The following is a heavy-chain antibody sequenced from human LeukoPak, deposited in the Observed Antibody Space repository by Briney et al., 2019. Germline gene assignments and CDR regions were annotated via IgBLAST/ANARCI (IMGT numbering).Heavy chain of an antibody. CDR3: ARDGDSSGWYGGDY. CDR2: INPNSGGT. V-gene: IGHV1-2*02. CDR1: GYTFTGYY. Sequence: ASVKVSCKASGYTFTGYYMHWVRQAPGQGLEWMGWINPNSGGTNYAQKFQGRVTMTRDTSISTAYMELSRLRSDDTAVYYCARDGDSSGWYGGDYWGQGTLVTVSS. J-gene: IGHJ4*02. D-gene: IGHD6-19*01.